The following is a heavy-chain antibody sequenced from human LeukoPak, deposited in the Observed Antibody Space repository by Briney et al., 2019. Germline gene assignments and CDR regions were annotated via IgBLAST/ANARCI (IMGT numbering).Heavy chain of an antibody. J-gene: IGHJ4*02. V-gene: IGHV3-9*01. CDR3: AKDQGYGSGESLDY. CDR2: ISWNSGSI. D-gene: IGHD3-10*01. Sequence: GGSLRLSCAASGFTFDDYAMHWVRQAPGKGLEWVSGISWNSGSIGYADSVKGRFTISRDNAKNSLYLQMDSLRAEDTALYYCAKDQGYGSGESLDYWGQGTLVTVSS. CDR1: GFTFDDYA.